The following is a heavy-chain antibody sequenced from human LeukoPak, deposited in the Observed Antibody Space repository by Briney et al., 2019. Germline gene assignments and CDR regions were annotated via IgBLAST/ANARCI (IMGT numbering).Heavy chain of an antibody. V-gene: IGHV5-51*01. CDR3: ARHRGVTDYYDSSGYYLDY. CDR1: GYSFTSYW. Sequence: GESLKISCKGSGYSFTSYWIGWVRQMPGKGLEWMGIIYPGDSDTRYSPSFQGQVTISADKSISTAYLQWSSLKASDTAMYYCARHRGVTDYYDSSGYYLDYWGQGTLVTVSS. J-gene: IGHJ4*02. CDR2: IYPGDSDT. D-gene: IGHD3-22*01.